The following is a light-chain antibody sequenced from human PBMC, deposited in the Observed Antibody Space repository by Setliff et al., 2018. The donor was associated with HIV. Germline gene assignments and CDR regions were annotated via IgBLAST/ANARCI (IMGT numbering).Light chain of an antibody. CDR3: SSYSSSTSFYV. Sequence: QSALTQPASVSGSPGQSITISCTGTSSDVGGSNYVSWYQQHPGKAPKLMIYEVSNRPSWVSNRFSGSKSGDTASLTISGLQADDEANYYCSSYSSSTSFYVFGTGTKVTVL. CDR2: EVS. V-gene: IGLV2-14*01. J-gene: IGLJ1*01. CDR1: SSDVGGSNY.